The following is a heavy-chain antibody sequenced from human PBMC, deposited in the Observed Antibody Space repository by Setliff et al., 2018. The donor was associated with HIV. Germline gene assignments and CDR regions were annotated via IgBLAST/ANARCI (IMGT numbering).Heavy chain of an antibody. CDR2: IVVGSGNT. V-gene: IGHV1-58*01. D-gene: IGHD3-22*01. Sequence: SVKVSCKASGFTFTSSAVQWVRQARGQRLEWIGWIVVGSGNTNYAQKFQERVTITRDMSTSTAYMELSSLRSEDTAVYYCARFANYYHTSGYGWFDPWGQGTLVTVSS. CDR3: ARFANYYHTSGYGWFDP. CDR1: GFTFTSSA. J-gene: IGHJ5*02.